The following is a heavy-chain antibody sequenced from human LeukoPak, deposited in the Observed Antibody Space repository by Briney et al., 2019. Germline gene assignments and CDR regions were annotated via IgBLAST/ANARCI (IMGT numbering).Heavy chain of an antibody. CDR3: ARRGAYSTAPYY. J-gene: IGHJ4*02. D-gene: IGHD4-11*01. V-gene: IGHV4-34*01. CDR2: INHSGST. CDR1: GGSFSGYY. Sequence: PSETLSLTCAVYGGSFSGYYWSWIRQPPGKGLEWIGEINHSGSTNYNPSPKSRVTISVDTSKNQFSLKLSSVTAADTAVYYCARRGAYSTAPYYWGQGTLVTVSS.